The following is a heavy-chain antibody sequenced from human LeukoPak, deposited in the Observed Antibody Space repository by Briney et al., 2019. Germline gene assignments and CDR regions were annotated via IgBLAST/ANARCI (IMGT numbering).Heavy chain of an antibody. V-gene: IGHV1-2*02. Sequence: ASVKVSCKAPGYTFTGYYMHWVRQAPGQGLEWMGWINPNSGGTNYAQKFQGRVTMTRDTSISTAYMELSRLRSDDTAVYYCARASRRFRGVIIFDYWGQGTLVTVSS. D-gene: IGHD3-10*01. CDR3: ARASRRFRGVIIFDY. J-gene: IGHJ4*02. CDR2: INPNSGGT. CDR1: GYTFTGYY.